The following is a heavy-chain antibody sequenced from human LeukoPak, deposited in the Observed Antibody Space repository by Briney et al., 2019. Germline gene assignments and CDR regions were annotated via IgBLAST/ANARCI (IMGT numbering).Heavy chain of an antibody. V-gene: IGHV4-39*01. J-gene: IGHJ5*01. D-gene: IGHD3-9*01. Sequence: SETLSLTCTVSGGSISSSSYYWRWIRQPPGKGLEWIGSIYYSGSTYYNPSHKTRVTISVDTSKNKFSLKLSSVTAAATAVDYCARIGILTGYYIYNWFDSWGQGTLVPVSS. CDR1: GGSISSSSYY. CDR2: IYYSGST. CDR3: ARIGILTGYYIYNWFDS.